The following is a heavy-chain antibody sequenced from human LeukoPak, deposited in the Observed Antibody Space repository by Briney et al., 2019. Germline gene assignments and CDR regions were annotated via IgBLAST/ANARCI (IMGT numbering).Heavy chain of an antibody. J-gene: IGHJ5*02. CDR1: GYTFTGYY. Sequence: ASVKVSCKASGYTFTGYYMHSVRQAPGQGLEWMGWINPNSGGTNYAQEFQGRVTMTRDTSISTAYMELSRLRSDDTAVYYCARDPVPAAIEEYNWFDPWGQGTLVTVSS. CDR2: INPNSGGT. D-gene: IGHD2-2*01. V-gene: IGHV1-2*02. CDR3: ARDPVPAAIEEYNWFDP.